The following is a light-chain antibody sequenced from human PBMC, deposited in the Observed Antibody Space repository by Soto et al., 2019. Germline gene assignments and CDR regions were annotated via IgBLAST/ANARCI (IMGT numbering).Light chain of an antibody. CDR2: EVS. V-gene: IGLV2-14*01. CDR3: ISYTRSSAWV. Sequence: QSALTQPASVSGFPGQSITISCTGTSSDVGVYNYVSWYQQHPGKAPKLVIYEVSNRPSGVSNRFSGSKSGNTASLTISGLQAEDEADYYCISYTRSSAWVFGGGTKLTVL. CDR1: SSDVGVYNY. J-gene: IGLJ3*02.